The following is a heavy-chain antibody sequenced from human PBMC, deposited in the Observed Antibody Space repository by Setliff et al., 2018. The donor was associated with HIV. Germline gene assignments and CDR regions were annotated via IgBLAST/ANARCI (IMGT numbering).Heavy chain of an antibody. J-gene: IGHJ4*02. CDR2: IYTSGST. Sequence: SETLSLTCTVSGGSISSYYWSWIRQPPGKGLEWIGYIYTSGSTNYNPSLKSRVTISVDTSKNQFSLKLSSVTAADTAVYYCARHVSWYSSSRSYYFDDWGQGTLVTVSS. D-gene: IGHD6-13*01. CDR3: ARHVSWYSSSRSYYFDD. CDR1: GGSISSYY. V-gene: IGHV4-4*09.